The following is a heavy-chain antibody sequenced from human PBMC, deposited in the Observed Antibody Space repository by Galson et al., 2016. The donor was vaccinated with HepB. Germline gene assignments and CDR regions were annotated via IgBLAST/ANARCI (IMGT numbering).Heavy chain of an antibody. CDR3: AKDLFGDYGGRFDS. CDR1: GFTFSTYG. V-gene: IGHV3-30*18. D-gene: IGHD4-23*01. CDR2: ISHDGSNY. Sequence: SLRLSCAASGFTFSTYGMHWVRQAPGKGLEWVAVISHDGSNYYYADSVKGRFTISRDNSKNTLYLQMNSLRAEDTAVYYCAKDLFGDYGGRFDSWGQGTLVTVSS. J-gene: IGHJ4*02.